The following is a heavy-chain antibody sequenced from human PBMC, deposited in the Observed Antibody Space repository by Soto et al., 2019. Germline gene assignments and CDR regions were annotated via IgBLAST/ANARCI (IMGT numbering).Heavy chain of an antibody. J-gene: IGHJ6*02. CDR2: IYYTGDT. CDR3: SRHGAAVLYFYGMDV. CDR1: GASISTSTYY. Sequence: LETLSLTCSVSGASISTSTYYWAWVRQPPGKGLEWIGYIYYTGDTFYNPSLKSRVTISVDTSIHQFSLTLTSVTAADTAIYYCSRHGAAVLYFYGMDVWGQGTAVTVSS. V-gene: IGHV4-39*01. D-gene: IGHD3-9*01.